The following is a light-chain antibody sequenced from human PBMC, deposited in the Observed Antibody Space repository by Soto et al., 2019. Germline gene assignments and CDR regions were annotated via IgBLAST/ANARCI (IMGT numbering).Light chain of an antibody. V-gene: IGKV3-11*01. CDR2: DAT. CDR3: QQRSNWPIT. J-gene: IGKJ5*01. CDR1: QSVSSY. Sequence: EIVFTQSPATPSLSPGDRATLSFGASQSVSSYLAWYQQKPGQAPRLLIYDATNRATGFPARFSGSRSGTDFTLTIISLEPEDFAVYYCQQRSNWPITFGQGTRLEI.